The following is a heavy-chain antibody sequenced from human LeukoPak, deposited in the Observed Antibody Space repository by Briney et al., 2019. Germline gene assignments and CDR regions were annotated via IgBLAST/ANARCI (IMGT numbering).Heavy chain of an antibody. J-gene: IGHJ4*02. CDR3: AKGGKWDVTPFDY. V-gene: IGHV3-23*01. Sequence: GGSLRLSCAASGLTFTSYSMNWVRQAPGKGLEWVSTISGGGGSTYYADSVKGRFTISRDNSKNTLYLQVNSLRAEDTAVYYCAKGGKWDVTPFDYWGQGTLVTVSS. CDR2: ISGGGGST. D-gene: IGHD1-26*01. CDR1: GLTFTSYS.